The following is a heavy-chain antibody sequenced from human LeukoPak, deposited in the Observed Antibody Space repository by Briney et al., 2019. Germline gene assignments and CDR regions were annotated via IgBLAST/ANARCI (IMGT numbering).Heavy chain of an antibody. CDR2: IKEDGSEK. CDR1: GFTFSNYW. D-gene: IGHD3-16*01. V-gene: IGHV3-7*03. CDR3: ARTLRGGGALDY. Sequence: PGGSLRLSCAASGFTFSNYWLDWVRQAPGKGLEWVANIKEDGSEKYYVDSVKGRFTISRGNAKNSLLLQMSSLRAEDTAVYYCARTLRGGGALDYWGQGTLVTVSS. J-gene: IGHJ4*02.